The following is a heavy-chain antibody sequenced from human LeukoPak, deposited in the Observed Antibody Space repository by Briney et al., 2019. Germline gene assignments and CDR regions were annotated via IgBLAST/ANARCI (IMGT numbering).Heavy chain of an antibody. V-gene: IGHV4-39*01. CDR2: IYYSGTT. CDR1: GGSISSSSYY. D-gene: IGHD3-10*01. Sequence: SETLSLTCTVSGGSISSSSYYWGWIRQPPGKRLEWIGSIYYSGTTYYNPSLKSRVTISVDTSKNQFSLKLSSVTAADTALYYCAKHYMGSSYNHGLDCWGQGTLVTVSS. J-gene: IGHJ4*02. CDR3: AKHYMGSSYNHGLDC.